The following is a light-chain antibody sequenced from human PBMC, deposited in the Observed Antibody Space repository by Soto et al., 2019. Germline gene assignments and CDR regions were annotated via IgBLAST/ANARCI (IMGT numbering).Light chain of an antibody. Sequence: IQMTQSPSSLSASVGYRITITCRASESVGKYLNWYQQKPGKAPKLLIYAASNLQSGVPSRFSGSGSETDFTLTISSLQPEDFATYYCQQSYSSPPITFGQGTRLEIK. CDR3: QQSYSSPPIT. J-gene: IGKJ5*01. CDR2: AAS. V-gene: IGKV1-39*01. CDR1: ESVGKY.